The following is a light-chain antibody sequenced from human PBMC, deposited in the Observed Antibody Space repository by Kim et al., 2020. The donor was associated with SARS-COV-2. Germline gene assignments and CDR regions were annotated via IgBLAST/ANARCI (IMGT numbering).Light chain of an antibody. V-gene: IGLV3-1*01. CDR1: KLGDKY. Sequence: SYELTQPPSVSVSPGQTASISCSGDKLGDKYACWYQQKPGRSPVLVIYQDTKRPSGIPERFSGSNSGNTATLTISGTPVMDEADYYCQAWDSSPWVFGVG. CDR3: QAWDSSPWV. CDR2: QDT. J-gene: IGLJ2*01.